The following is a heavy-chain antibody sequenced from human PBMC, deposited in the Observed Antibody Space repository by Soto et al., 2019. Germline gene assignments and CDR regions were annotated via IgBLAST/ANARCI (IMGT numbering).Heavy chain of an antibody. Sequence: QVQLVESGGGVVQPGRSLRLSCAASGFTFNTYGMHWVRQAPGKGLEWVAVITYDGSNKDYGDSVKGRFTISRDNSKDTLYLQMNSVRAEDTAVYYCAKPPGEEGAYGMDVWGQGTTVTVSS. D-gene: IGHD1-26*01. V-gene: IGHV3-30*18. CDR1: GFTFNTYG. J-gene: IGHJ6*02. CDR3: AKPPGEEGAYGMDV. CDR2: ITYDGSNK.